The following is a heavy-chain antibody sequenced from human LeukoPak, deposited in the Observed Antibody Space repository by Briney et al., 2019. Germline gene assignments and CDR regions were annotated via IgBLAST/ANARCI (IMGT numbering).Heavy chain of an antibody. CDR1: GLTDSSTY. CDR2: IYAGGST. V-gene: IGHV3-66*02. D-gene: IGHD2-21*02. CDR3: ARGGGAFCGADCYRNFDY. J-gene: IGHJ4*02. Sequence: GESLRLSCAVSGLTDSSTYMSWVRQAPGKGLEWVSVIYAGGSTYYADSVKGRFTISRDNSKNTLHLQMNSLRPDDTALYYCARGGGAFCGADCYRNFDYWGQGALVTVSS.